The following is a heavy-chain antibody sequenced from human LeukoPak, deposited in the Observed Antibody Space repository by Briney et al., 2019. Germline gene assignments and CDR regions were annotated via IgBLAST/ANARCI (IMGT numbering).Heavy chain of an antibody. CDR2: ISSSSSYI. J-gene: IGHJ4*02. V-gene: IGHV3-21*04. CDR3: TRVMWDSSGYPIDY. CDR1: GFTFSSYS. Sequence: GGSLRLSCAASGFTFSSYSMNWVRQAPGKGLEWVSSISSSSSYIYYADSVKGRFTTSRDNSKNTLNLQMHRLRVEDTAVYYCTRVMWDSSGYPIDYWGQGSLVTVSS. D-gene: IGHD3-22*01.